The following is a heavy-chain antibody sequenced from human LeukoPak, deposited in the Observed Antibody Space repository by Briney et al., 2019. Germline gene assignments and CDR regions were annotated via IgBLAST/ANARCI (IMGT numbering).Heavy chain of an antibody. CDR3: ARVYLERLTAGYFDH. Sequence: GGSLRLSCAASGFTFSSYSMNWVRQAPGKGLEWVSSISSSSSYIYYADSVKGRFTISRDNAKNSLYLQMNSLRDEDSAAYYCARVYLERLTAGYFDHWGQGTWVTVSP. J-gene: IGHJ4*02. CDR2: ISSSSSYI. CDR1: GFTFSSYS. D-gene: IGHD2-8*01. V-gene: IGHV3-21*01.